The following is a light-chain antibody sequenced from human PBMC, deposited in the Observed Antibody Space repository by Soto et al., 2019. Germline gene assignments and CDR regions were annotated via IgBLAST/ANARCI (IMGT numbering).Light chain of an antibody. CDR1: QTVGSN. CDR3: QHPKWA. Sequence: EIVMTQSPATLSVSPGERATLSCRASQTVGSNLAWYQQKPGQAPRLLIYDASTRATGIPARFSGSGSATEFTLSISSLQPEDFGTYYCQHPKWAFGQGTTVEI. J-gene: IGKJ1*01. V-gene: IGKV3D-15*01. CDR2: DAS.